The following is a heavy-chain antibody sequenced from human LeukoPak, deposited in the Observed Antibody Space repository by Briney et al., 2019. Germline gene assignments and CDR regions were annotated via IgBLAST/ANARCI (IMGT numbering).Heavy chain of an antibody. V-gene: IGHV3-33*08. D-gene: IGHD4-17*01. J-gene: IGHJ3*02. CDR3: ARDKDATTVTPDAFDI. CDR1: GFTFSSYA. CDR2: IWYDGSNK. Sequence: GGSLRLSCAASGFTFSSYAMHWVRQAPGKGLEWVAVIWYDGSNKYYADSVKGRFTISRDNSKNTLYLQMNSLRAEDTAVYYCARDKDATTVTPDAFDIWGQGTMVTVSS.